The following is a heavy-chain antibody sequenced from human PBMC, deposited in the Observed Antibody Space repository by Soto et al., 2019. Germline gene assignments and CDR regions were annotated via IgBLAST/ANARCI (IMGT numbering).Heavy chain of an antibody. J-gene: IGHJ6*02. CDR1: GFTFSSYA. CDR2: ISYDGSNK. Sequence: GGSLRLSCAASGFTFSSYAMHWVRQAPGKGLEWVAVISYDGSNKYYADSVKGRFTISRDNSKNTLYLQMNSLRAEDTAVYYCARGIPKGYSSSWYPMDVWGQGTKVTVSS. V-gene: IGHV3-30-3*01. CDR3: ARGIPKGYSSSWYPMDV. D-gene: IGHD6-13*01.